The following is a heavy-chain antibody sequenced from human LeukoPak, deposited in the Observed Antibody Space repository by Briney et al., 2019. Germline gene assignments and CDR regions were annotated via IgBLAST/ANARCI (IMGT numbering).Heavy chain of an antibody. J-gene: IGHJ3*02. CDR1: GFTFSSYS. Sequence: GGSLRLSCAASGFTFSSYSMNWVRQAPGKGLEWVSYSYSSSSSSSIYYEDSVKGRFTISRDNAKNSLYLQMNSLRAEDTAVYYCARKGYYSQAFDMWGQGTMVTVSS. CDR3: ARKGYYSQAFDM. CDR2: SSSSSSSI. V-gene: IGHV3-48*01. D-gene: IGHD3-22*01.